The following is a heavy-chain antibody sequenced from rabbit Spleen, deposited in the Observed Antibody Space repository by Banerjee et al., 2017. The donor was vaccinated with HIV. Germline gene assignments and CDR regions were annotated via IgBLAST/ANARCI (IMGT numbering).Heavy chain of an antibody. CDR3: ARDAGTGDYIDVYFSL. V-gene: IGHV1S45*01. CDR1: GFSFSSSYD. D-gene: IGHD8-1*01. J-gene: IGHJ4*01. CDR2: IYTGNGKT. Sequence: QEQLVESGGGLVQPEGSLKLSCTASGFSFSSSYDMCWVRQAPGKGLEWIGCIYTGNGKTYYASWAKGRFTISKSSSTTVTLQMTSLTAADTATYFCARDAGTGDYIDVYFSLWGQGTLVTVS.